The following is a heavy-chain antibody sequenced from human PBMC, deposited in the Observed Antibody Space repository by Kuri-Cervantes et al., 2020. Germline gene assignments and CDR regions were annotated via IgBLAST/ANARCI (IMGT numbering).Heavy chain of an antibody. CDR3: VSLFVVVPAARRDAFDI. CDR2: ISWNSGSI. J-gene: IGHJ3*02. Sequence: SLKISCAASGFTFDDYAMHWVRQAPGKGLEWVSGISWNSGSIGYADSVKGRFTISRDNAKNSLYLQMNSLRDEDTAVYYCVSLFVVVPAARRDAFDIWGQGTMVTVSS. D-gene: IGHD2-2*01. CDR1: GFTFDDYA. V-gene: IGHV3-9*01.